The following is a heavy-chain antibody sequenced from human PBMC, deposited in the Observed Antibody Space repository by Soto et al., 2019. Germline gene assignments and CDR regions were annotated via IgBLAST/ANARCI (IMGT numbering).Heavy chain of an antibody. Sequence: QVQLVESGGGLVKPGGSLRLSCAASGFTLSDYYMTWIRQAPGKGLEWISYISSSGSFIKYADSVKGRFTISRDSAENSLYLQMNSLRAEDTAVYCCARPDYGPCHYWGQGTLVTVSS. CDR1: GFTLSDYY. CDR3: ARPDYGPCHY. J-gene: IGHJ4*02. V-gene: IGHV3-11*05. CDR2: ISSSGSFI. D-gene: IGHD4-17*01.